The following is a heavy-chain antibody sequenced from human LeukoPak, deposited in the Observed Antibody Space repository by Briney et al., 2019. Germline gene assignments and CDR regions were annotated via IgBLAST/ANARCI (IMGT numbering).Heavy chain of an antibody. CDR1: GASITNDNW. D-gene: IGHD3-22*01. CDR2: INHSGST. Sequence: SETLSLTCTVSGASITNDNWWSWVRQTPGKGLEWIGEINHSGSTNYNPSLKSRVTISVDTSKNQFSLKLSSVTAADTAVYYCARGVYYYDSSGYYYFDYWGQGTLVTVSS. V-gene: IGHV4-4*02. CDR3: ARGVYYYDSSGYYYFDY. J-gene: IGHJ4*02.